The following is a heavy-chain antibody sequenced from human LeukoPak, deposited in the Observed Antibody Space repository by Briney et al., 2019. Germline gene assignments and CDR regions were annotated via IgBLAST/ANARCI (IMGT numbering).Heavy chain of an antibody. CDR2: ISSSGSTI. CDR3: AKGVFYDSSGYIDY. J-gene: IGHJ4*02. D-gene: IGHD3-22*01. CDR1: GFTFSSYG. Sequence: GGSLRLSCAASGFTFSSYGMHWVRQAPGKGLEWVSYISSSGSTIYYADSVKGRFTISRDNAKNSLYLQMNSLRAEDMALYYCAKGVFYDSSGYIDYWGQGTLVTVSS. V-gene: IGHV3-48*04.